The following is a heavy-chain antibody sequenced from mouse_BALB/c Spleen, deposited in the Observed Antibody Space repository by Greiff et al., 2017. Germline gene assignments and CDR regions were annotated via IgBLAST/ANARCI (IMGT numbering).Heavy chain of an antibody. CDR1: GYTFTSYW. D-gene: IGHD1-1*01. J-gene: IGHJ2*01. CDR2: INPSNGRT. Sequence: QVQLQQPGAELVKPGASVKLSCKASGYTFTSYWMHWVKQRPGQGLEWIGEINPSNGRTNYNEKFKSKATLTADKSSSTAYMQLRSLTSEDSAVYYCAIYYYDSYFDYWGQGTTLTVSS. V-gene: IGHV1S81*02. CDR3: AIYYYDSYFDY.